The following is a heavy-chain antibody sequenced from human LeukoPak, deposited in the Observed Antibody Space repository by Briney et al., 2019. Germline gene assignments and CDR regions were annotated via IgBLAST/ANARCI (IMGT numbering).Heavy chain of an antibody. CDR2: IQYDGSNK. V-gene: IGHV3-30*02. Sequence: GGSLRLSCAASGFTFSNYGIHWVRQAPGKGLEGVAFIQYDGSNKYYADSVKGRFTISRDNSKNTLYLQMNSLRAEDTAVYYCAKDRYYYGSGTYPFDYWGQGTLVTVSS. J-gene: IGHJ4*02. D-gene: IGHD3-10*01. CDR3: AKDRYYYGSGTYPFDY. CDR1: GFTFSNYG.